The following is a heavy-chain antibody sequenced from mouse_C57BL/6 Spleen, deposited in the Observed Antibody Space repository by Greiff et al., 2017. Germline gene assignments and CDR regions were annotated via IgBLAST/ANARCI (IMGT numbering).Heavy chain of an antibody. J-gene: IGHJ3*01. CDR2: IYPGSGNT. CDR3: AHGNRLAY. D-gene: IGHD2-1*01. CDR1: GYTFTDYY. Sequence: VQLQQSGAELVRPGASVKLSCKASGYTFTDYYINWVKQRPGQGLEWIARIYPGSGNTYYNEKFKGKATLTAEKSSSTAYMQLSSLTSEDSAVYFCAHGNRLAYWGQGTLVTVSA. V-gene: IGHV1-76*01.